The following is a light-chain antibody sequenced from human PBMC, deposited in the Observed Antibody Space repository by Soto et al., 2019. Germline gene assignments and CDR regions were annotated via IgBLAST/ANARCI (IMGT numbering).Light chain of an antibody. Sequence: DIHLTQSPSFLSASVGDRVTITCRPSQAVPNNMAWYQQKPGKPPKLLIYEESTLHSGVPSRFSGRKSGTQFTLTIASLHPEHFAPYSCQQVKTYPRTFGGGTKVDI. CDR1: QAVPNN. J-gene: IGKJ4*01. CDR2: EES. CDR3: QQVKTYPRT. V-gene: IGKV1-9*01.